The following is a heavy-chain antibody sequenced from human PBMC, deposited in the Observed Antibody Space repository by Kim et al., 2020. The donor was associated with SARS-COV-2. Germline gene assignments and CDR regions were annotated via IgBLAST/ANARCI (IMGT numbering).Heavy chain of an antibody. CDR2: IKQDGSEK. V-gene: IGHV3-7*03. CDR1: GFTFSSYW. Sequence: GGSLRLSCAASGFTFSSYWMSWVRQAPGKGLEWVANIKQDGSEKYYVDSVKGRFTISRDNAKNSLYLQMNSLRAEDTAVYYCARGATYSGSSYDAFDIWGQGTMVTVSS. J-gene: IGHJ3*02. D-gene: IGHD1-26*01. CDR3: ARGATYSGSSYDAFDI.